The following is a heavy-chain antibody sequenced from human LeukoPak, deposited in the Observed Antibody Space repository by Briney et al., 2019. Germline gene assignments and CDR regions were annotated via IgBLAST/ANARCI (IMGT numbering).Heavy chain of an antibody. V-gene: IGHV3-20*04. J-gene: IGHJ3*02. CDR3: ARVGATVGRDAFDI. CDR1: GFTFDDYG. CDR2: INWNGGST. Sequence: GGSLRLSCAASGFTFDDYGMSWVRQAPGKGLEWVSGINWNGGSTGYADSVKGRFTISRDNAKNSLYLQMNSLGAEDTALYYCARVGATVGRDAFDIWGQGTMVTVSS. D-gene: IGHD1-26*01.